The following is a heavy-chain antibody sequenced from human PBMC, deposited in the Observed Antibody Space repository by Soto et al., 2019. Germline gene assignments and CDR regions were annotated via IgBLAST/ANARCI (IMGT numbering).Heavy chain of an antibody. D-gene: IGHD3-22*01. CDR1: GDTFSSYA. Sequence: QVQLVQSGSEVKKPGSSVKVSCKASGDTFSSYAINWVRQSPGQVLEWMGVIIPMFGTANYAQKFKGRVTIPAGESTSTVYMELSSLRSEDTAVYYCARVGPAHYYDSSGYYSPLDYWGQGTLVTVSS. CDR3: ARVGPAHYYDSSGYYSPLDY. J-gene: IGHJ4*02. V-gene: IGHV1-69*01. CDR2: IIPMFGTA.